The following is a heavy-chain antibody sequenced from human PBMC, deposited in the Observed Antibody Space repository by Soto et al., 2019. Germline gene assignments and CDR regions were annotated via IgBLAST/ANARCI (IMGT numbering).Heavy chain of an antibody. D-gene: IGHD4-17*01. CDR2: MTPNSGNT. CDR1: RYTFTSYD. V-gene: IGHV1-8*01. CDR3: ARTLYGDNVDY. J-gene: IGHJ4*02. Sequence: QVQLVQYGAEVKKPGASVKVSCKASRYTFTSYDIIWVRQASGQGLEWMGWMTPNSGNTGYAQKFQGRVTMTRNTSISTAYMELSSLRSEDTAVYYCARTLYGDNVDYWGQGTLVTVSS.